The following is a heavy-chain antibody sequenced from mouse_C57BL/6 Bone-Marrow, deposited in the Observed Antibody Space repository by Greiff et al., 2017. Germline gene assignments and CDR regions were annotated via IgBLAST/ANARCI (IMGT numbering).Heavy chain of an antibody. Sequence: QVQLQQPGAELVKPGASVKMSCKASGYTFTSYWITWVKQRPGQGLEWIGDIYPGSGSTNYNEKFKSKATLTVATSSSTAYIQLSSLTSEDSAVYYCARKRDYDYDDWGQGTTLTVSS. CDR2: IYPGSGST. J-gene: IGHJ2*01. V-gene: IGHV1-55*01. D-gene: IGHD2-4*01. CDR3: ARKRDYDYDD. CDR1: GYTFTSYW.